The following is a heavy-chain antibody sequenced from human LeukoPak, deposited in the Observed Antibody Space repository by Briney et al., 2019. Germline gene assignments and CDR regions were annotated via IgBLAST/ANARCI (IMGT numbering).Heavy chain of an antibody. Sequence: GGSLRLPCAASGFTFSSYATTWVRQAPGKGLEWVSGVSGNGYSTYYADSVRGRFTVSRDNSKNTLSLRMNSLRADDTTVYYCATVGHYGPGSSRLTWFESWGQGTLVMVSS. CDR3: ATVGHYGPGSSRLTWFES. J-gene: IGHJ5*01. CDR2: VSGNGYST. CDR1: GFTFSSYA. V-gene: IGHV3-23*01. D-gene: IGHD3-10*01.